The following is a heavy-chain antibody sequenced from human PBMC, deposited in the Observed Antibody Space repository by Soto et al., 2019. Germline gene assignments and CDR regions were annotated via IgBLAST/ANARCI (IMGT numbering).Heavy chain of an antibody. CDR2: VSFDGTNT. Sequence: QVQLVESGGGVVQPGESLRLSCVGSGFTFASFPIHWVRQAPGRGLEWLSLVSFDGTNTYSADSVRGRVSMSRDNSRDTSYLEIQHLRSDDTGIYYCAREALRSLDLLYGVFDDWGPGTMVTVSS. V-gene: IGHV3-30-3*01. D-gene: IGHD1-1*01. J-gene: IGHJ3*01. CDR3: AREALRSLDLLYGVFDD. CDR1: GFTFASFP.